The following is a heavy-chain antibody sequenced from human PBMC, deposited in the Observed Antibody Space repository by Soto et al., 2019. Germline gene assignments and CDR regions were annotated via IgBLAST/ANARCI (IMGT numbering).Heavy chain of an antibody. D-gene: IGHD4-17*01. CDR1: GDSISSSSYY. CDR3: ANFRGMTTGTTERYFDY. V-gene: IGHV4-39*01. J-gene: IGHJ4*02. CDR2: MHYSGST. Sequence: QLQLQESGPGLVKPSETLSLTCTVSGDSISSSSYYWGWIRQPPGKGLEWTGSMHYSGSTYYNSSLNSRVTIPVDPSKHQFSLKLSSLTDADAAVYYCANFRGMTTGTTERYFDYWGQGTLVTVSS.